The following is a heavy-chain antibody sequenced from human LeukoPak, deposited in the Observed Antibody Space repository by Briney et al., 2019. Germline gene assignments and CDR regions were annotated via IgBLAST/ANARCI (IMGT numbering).Heavy chain of an antibody. V-gene: IGHV3-23*01. CDR3: AKRPAWNTHYPIDY. D-gene: IGHD1-1*01. CDR2: ISSSADNT. CDR1: GFTFSNYA. Sequence: PGGSLRLSCAASGFTFSNYAMSWVRQAPGKGLEWVSSISSSADNTYHADSVKGRFTISRQISKYTLYLQMKSLSVEDTALYYCAKRPAWNTHYPIDYWGQGTLVTVSS. J-gene: IGHJ4*02.